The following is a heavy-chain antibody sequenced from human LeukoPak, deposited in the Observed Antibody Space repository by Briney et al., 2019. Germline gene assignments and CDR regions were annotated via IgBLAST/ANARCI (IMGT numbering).Heavy chain of an antibody. CDR2: IYYSGST. CDR3: ARDLLSTAGYFDY. D-gene: IGHD6-19*01. V-gene: IGHV4-59*01. CDR1: GGSISSYY. Sequence: SETLSLTCTVSGGSISSYYWSWIRQPPGKGLEWIGYIYYSGSTNYNPSLKSRVTISVDTSKNQFSLNLSSVTAADTAVYYCARDLLSTAGYFDYWGQGTLVTISS. J-gene: IGHJ4*02.